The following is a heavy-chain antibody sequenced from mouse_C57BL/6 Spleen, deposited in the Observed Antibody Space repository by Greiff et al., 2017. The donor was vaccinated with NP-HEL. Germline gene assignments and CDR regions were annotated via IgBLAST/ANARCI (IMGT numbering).Heavy chain of an antibody. J-gene: IGHJ4*01. V-gene: IGHV1-82*01. D-gene: IGHD3-2*02. Sequence: QVQLQQSGPELVKPGASVKISCKASGYAFSSSWMNWVKQRPGKGLEWIGRIYPGDGDTNYNGKFKGKATLTADKSSSTAYMQLSSLTSEDSAVYFCARWGTAQATYAMDYWGQGTSVTVSS. CDR2: IYPGDGDT. CDR1: GYAFSSSW. CDR3: ARWGTAQATYAMDY.